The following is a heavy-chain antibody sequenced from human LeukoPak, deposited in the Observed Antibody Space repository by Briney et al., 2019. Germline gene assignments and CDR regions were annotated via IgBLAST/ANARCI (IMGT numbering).Heavy chain of an antibody. J-gene: IGHJ3*02. V-gene: IGHV3-23*01. CDR1: GFTFSSYA. D-gene: IGHD3-9*01. CDR3: AKDQTDWLLGEDAFDI. Sequence: PGGSLRLSCAASGFTFSSYAMSWVRQAPGKGLEWVSAISGSGGSTYYADSVKGRFTISRDNSKNTLYLQMNSLRAEDTALYYCAKDQTDWLLGEDAFDIWGQGTMVTVSS. CDR2: ISGSGGST.